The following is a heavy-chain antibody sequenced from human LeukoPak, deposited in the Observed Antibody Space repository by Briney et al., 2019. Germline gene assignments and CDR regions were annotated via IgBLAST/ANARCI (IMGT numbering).Heavy chain of an antibody. CDR3: ARTQYSSGWYNWFDP. Sequence: GSLRLSCAASGFTISSDAMSWVRQAPGKVLEWVSAISGSGGITYYADSVKGRFTISRDNSKNTLYLQMNSLRAEDTAVYYCARTQYSSGWYNWFDPWGQGTLVTVSS. V-gene: IGHV3-23*01. J-gene: IGHJ5*02. CDR1: GFTISSDA. CDR2: ISGSGGIT. D-gene: IGHD6-19*01.